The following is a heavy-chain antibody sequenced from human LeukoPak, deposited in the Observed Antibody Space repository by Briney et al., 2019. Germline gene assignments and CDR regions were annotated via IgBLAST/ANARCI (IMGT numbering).Heavy chain of an antibody. CDR3: ASGYSTNWATFDY. Sequence: GGSLRLSCAASGFTFSNYWMTWVRQAPGKGLEWVANIKPDGSEKDYVDSVKGRFTISRDNAKKSLYLQMNSLRGDDTAVYYCASGYSTNWATFDYWGQGTLVTVSA. V-gene: IGHV3-7*01. CDR2: IKPDGSEK. J-gene: IGHJ4*02. CDR1: GFTFSNYW. D-gene: IGHD6-13*01.